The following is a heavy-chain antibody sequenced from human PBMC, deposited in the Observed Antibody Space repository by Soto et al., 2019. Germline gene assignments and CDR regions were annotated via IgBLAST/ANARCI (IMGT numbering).Heavy chain of an antibody. CDR3: AIEPSNSWYRGDDVDV. CDR1: GFTFSSYW. CDR2: IQQDGTQK. V-gene: IGHV3-7*01. Sequence: EVQLVESGGGLVQPGGSLRLSCAASGFTFSSYWMTWVRQAPGKGLEWVANIQQDGTQKYYVDSVKGRFTISRDNAKNSLYLQMSSLRAEDTAVYYCAIEPSNSWYRGDDVDVWGQGPWSPSP. J-gene: IGHJ6*02. D-gene: IGHD1-1*01.